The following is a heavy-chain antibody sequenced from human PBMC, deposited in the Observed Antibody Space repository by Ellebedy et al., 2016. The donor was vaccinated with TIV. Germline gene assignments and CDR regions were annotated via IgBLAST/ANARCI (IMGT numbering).Heavy chain of an antibody. CDR3: AKDIGSYYYGMDV. J-gene: IGHJ6*02. Sequence: GESLKISXAASGFTFDDYTMHWVRQAPGKGLEWVSLISWDGGSTYYADSVKGRFTISRDNSKNSLYLQMNSLRTEDTALYYCAKDIGSYYYGMDVWGQGTTVTVSS. V-gene: IGHV3-43*01. CDR1: GFTFDDYT. CDR2: ISWDGGST.